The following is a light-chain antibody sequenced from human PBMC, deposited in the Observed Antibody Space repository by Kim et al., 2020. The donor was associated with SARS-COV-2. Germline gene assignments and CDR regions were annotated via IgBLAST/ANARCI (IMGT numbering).Light chain of an antibody. CDR1: SSDVGSYNL. Sequence: QSALTQPASVSGSPGQSITISCTGTSSDVGSYNLVSWYQQHPGKAPKLMIYEVSKRPSGVSNRFSGSKSGNTASLTISGLQAEDEADYHCCSCAGRSTFEVFGTGTKVTVL. CDR2: EVS. CDR3: CSCAGRSTFEV. V-gene: IGLV2-23*02. J-gene: IGLJ1*01.